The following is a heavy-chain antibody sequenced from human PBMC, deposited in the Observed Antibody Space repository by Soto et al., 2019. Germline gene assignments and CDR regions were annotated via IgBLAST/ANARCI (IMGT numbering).Heavy chain of an antibody. CDR1: GGTFSTYS. CDR2: IIPIYDSP. J-gene: IGHJ4*02. CDR3: ACDSASVNQVPLRD. D-gene: IGHD3-16*01. V-gene: IGHV1-69*06. Sequence: VQLVQSGAEVRQPGSSVRVSCKASGGTFSTYSVTWVRQAPGQGLEWMGGIIPIYDSPYYAQKFLGRVSLTADTSTNTAYMVVSRLTSEDTAVYFCACDSASVNQVPLRDWGQGTLVIVSS.